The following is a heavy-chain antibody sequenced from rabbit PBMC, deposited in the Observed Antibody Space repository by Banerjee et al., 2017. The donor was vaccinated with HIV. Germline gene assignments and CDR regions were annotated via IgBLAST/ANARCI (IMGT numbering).Heavy chain of an antibody. CDR3: ARDTGTSFSTYGMDL. J-gene: IGHJ6*01. Sequence: QSLEEYGGGLVKPGASLTPTCKASGFSFNSGYDMCWVRQAPGRGLEWIALFYAGSSGGTYSATWAKGRFTISKTSSTTVTLQMTSLTAADTATYFCARDTGTSFSTYGMDLWGPGTLVTVS. D-gene: IGHD8-1*01. V-gene: IGHV1S40*01. CDR2: FYAGSSGGT. CDR1: GFSFNSGYD.